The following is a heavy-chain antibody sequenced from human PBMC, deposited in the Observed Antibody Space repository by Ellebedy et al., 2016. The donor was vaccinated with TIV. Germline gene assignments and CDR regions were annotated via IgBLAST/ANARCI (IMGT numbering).Heavy chain of an antibody. D-gene: IGHD6-13*01. Sequence: SVKVSXKASGGTFSSYAISWVRQAPGQGLEWMGGIIPIFGTANYAQKFQGRVTITADESTSTAYMELSSLRSEDTAVYYCASLRYSSSRGAAFDIWGQGTMVTVSS. J-gene: IGHJ3*02. CDR1: GGTFSSYA. V-gene: IGHV1-69*13. CDR3: ASLRYSSSRGAAFDI. CDR2: IIPIFGTA.